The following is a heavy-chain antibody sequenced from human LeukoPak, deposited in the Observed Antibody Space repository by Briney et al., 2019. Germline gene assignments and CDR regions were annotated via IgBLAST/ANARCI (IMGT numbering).Heavy chain of an antibody. Sequence: GGSLRLSCAASGFTFSSYSMNWVRQAPGKGLEWVSSICSSSSYIYYADSVKGRFTISRDNAKNSLYLQMNSLRAEDTAVYYCASSSEQTFDYWGQGTLVTVSS. V-gene: IGHV3-21*01. CDR3: ASSSEQTFDY. CDR2: ICSSSSYI. CDR1: GFTFSSYS. J-gene: IGHJ4*02. D-gene: IGHD6-13*01.